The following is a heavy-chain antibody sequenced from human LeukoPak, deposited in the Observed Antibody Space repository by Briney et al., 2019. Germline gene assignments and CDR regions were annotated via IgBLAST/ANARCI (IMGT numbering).Heavy chain of an antibody. CDR1: GGSISSYY. V-gene: IGHV4-59*01. Sequence: SETLSLTCTVSGGSISSYYWSWIRQPPGKGLEWIGYIYYSGSTNRNPSLKSRVTISVDTSKNHFSLKLTSVTAADTAVYYCARVDWDCTGGSCYRWFDPWGQGTLVTVSS. CDR3: ARVDWDCTGGSCYRWFDP. J-gene: IGHJ5*02. D-gene: IGHD2-15*01. CDR2: IYYSGST.